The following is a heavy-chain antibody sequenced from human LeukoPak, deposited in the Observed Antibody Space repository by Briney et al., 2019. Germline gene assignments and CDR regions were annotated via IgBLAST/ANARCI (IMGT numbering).Heavy chain of an antibody. J-gene: IGHJ4*02. D-gene: IGHD6-19*01. CDR3: ATSQSSVAGIVGD. Sequence: GGSLRLSCAASEFTLGSYAMSWVRQAPGKGLEWVSYISGSGSNKYYADSVKGRFTISRDNAKNSLCLQMNSLRVEDTAVYYCATSQSSVAGIVGDWGQGTLVTVSS. CDR1: EFTLGSYA. V-gene: IGHV3-48*04. CDR2: ISGSGSNK.